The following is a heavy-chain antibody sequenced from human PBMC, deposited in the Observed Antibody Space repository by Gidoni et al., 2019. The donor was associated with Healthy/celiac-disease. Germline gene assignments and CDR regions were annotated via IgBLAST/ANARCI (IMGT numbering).Heavy chain of an antibody. CDR1: GFTFRSYG. Sequence: QVQLVESGGGVVQPGRSLRLSCAASGFTFRSYGMHWVRQAPGKGLEWVAVISYDGSNKYYADSVKGRFTISRDNSKNTLYLQMNSLRAEDTAVYYCAKPWYSSSSRWYYFDYWGQGTLVTVSS. V-gene: IGHV3-30*18. J-gene: IGHJ4*02. D-gene: IGHD6-6*01. CDR3: AKPWYSSSSRWYYFDY. CDR2: ISYDGSNK.